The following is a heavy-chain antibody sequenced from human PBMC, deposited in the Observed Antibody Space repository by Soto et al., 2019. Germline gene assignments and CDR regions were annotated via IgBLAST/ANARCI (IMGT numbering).Heavy chain of an antibody. Sequence: QVQLQESGPGLVQPSETLSLTCTVSGGSITGYYWSWIRQPPGKGPEWIGNIHYSGSTNYNPSLKSRATISVDTSKNQFSLRLSSVTAAETAVYYCARHSYYSTPLRFDPWGQGTLVTVSS. V-gene: IGHV4-59*08. CDR2: IHYSGST. J-gene: IGHJ5*02. CDR1: GGSITGYY. D-gene: IGHD4-4*01. CDR3: ARHSYYSTPLRFDP.